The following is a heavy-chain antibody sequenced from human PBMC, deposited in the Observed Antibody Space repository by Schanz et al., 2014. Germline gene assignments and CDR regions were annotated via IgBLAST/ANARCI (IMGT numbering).Heavy chain of an antibody. CDR3: ARDSGSSSWYPSDY. CDR2: INSRSNFI. J-gene: IGHJ4*02. V-gene: IGHV3-21*04. Sequence: DVQLLESGGGLVQPGGSLRLSCVASGFTFSSYAMSWVRQTPKGLEWVSSINSRSNFIYYADSVKGRFTISRDNAKNSLYLQMNSLRAEDTALYYCARDSGSSSWYPSDYWGQGTLVTVSS. CDR1: GFTFSSYA. D-gene: IGHD6-13*01.